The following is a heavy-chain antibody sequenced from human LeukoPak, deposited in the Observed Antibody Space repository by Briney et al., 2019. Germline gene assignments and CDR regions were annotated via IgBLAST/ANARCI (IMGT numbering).Heavy chain of an antibody. V-gene: IGHV3-15*01. CDR2: IKSKTNGGTT. D-gene: IGHD5-18*01. CDR3: TTDHGYSYGHFDY. J-gene: IGHJ4*02. CDR1: GFTFSNAW. Sequence: PGGSLRLSCAASGFTFSNAWMSWVRQAPGKGLEWVGRIKSKTNGGTTDYAAPVKGRFTISRDDSKNTLYLQMNSLKTEDTAVYYCTTDHGYSYGHFDYRGQGTLVTVSS.